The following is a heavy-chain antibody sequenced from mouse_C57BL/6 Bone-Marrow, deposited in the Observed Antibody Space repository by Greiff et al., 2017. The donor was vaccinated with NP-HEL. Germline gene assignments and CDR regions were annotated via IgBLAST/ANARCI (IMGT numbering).Heavy chain of an antibody. Sequence: QVHVKQPGTELVKPGASVKLSCKASGYTFTSYWMHWVKQRPGQGLEWIGNINPSNGGTNYNEKFKSKATLTVDKSSSTAYMQLSSLTSEDSAVYYCAREWRLLSNSDYWGQGTTLTVSS. CDR2: INPSNGGT. CDR1: GYTFTSYW. J-gene: IGHJ2*01. D-gene: IGHD2-5*01. V-gene: IGHV1-53*01. CDR3: AREWRLLSNSDY.